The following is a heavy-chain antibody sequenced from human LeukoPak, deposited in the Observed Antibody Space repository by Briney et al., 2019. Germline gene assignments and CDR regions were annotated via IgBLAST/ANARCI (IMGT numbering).Heavy chain of an antibody. J-gene: IGHJ4*02. CDR1: GFTFSSYE. CDR3: ARAAMVSYDY. CDR2: ISSSGSTI. D-gene: IGHD5-18*01. V-gene: IGHV3-48*03. Sequence: GGSLRLSCAASGFTFSSYEMNWVRQAPGKGLEWVSYISSSGSTIYYADSVKGRFTISRDNAKNSLYLQMNSLRAEDTAVYYCARAAMVSYDYWGQGTLVTVSS.